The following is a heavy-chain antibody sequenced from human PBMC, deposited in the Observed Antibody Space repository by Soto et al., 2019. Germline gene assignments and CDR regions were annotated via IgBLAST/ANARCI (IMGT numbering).Heavy chain of an antibody. CDR3: SRGGSSWQPREDY. Sequence: QVQLVQSGAEVKKPGASMKVSCKASGFTFTSYGISWVRQAPGQGLEWMGWVSAYNGNTHYAQKLQGRVTMTTDTSTTTAYMELMSPRSADTAVYYWSRGGSSWQPREDYWGQGTLVTVSS. CDR1: GFTFTSYG. CDR2: VSAYNGNT. J-gene: IGHJ4*02. D-gene: IGHD6-13*01. V-gene: IGHV1-18*01.